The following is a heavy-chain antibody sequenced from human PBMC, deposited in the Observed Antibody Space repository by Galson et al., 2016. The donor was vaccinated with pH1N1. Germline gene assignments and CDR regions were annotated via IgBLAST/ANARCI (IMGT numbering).Heavy chain of an antibody. Sequence: SLRLSCAASGFIFSDYWMSRVRQAPGKGLEWVAKINQDGSRKYYVDSMKGRCTISRDNAENPLSLQMNSLRVEDTALYYCATEDYYTSLYWGQGILVTVSS. CDR1: GFIFSDYW. CDR3: ATEDYYTSLY. D-gene: IGHD1-26*01. V-gene: IGHV3-7*01. J-gene: IGHJ4*02. CDR2: INQDGSRK.